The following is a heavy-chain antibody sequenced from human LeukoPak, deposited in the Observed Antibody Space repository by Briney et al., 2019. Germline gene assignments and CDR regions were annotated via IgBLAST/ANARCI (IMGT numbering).Heavy chain of an antibody. Sequence: GGSLRLSCAASGFTFSSSAMSWVRQAPGKGLEWVSAISNNGGYTYYADSVQGRFTISRDNSRNTLYLQMNSLRAEDTAVYYCARDLKVKSADYYFDYWGQGTLVTVSS. CDR2: ISNNGGYT. V-gene: IGHV3-23*01. J-gene: IGHJ4*02. CDR3: ARDLKVKSADYYFDY. D-gene: IGHD2-15*01. CDR1: GFTFSSSA.